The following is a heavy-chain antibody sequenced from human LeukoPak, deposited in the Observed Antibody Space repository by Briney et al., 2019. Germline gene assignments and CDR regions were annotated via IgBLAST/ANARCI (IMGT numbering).Heavy chain of an antibody. CDR2: ISSNGGST. V-gene: IGHV3-64*01. CDR1: GFTFSSYA. D-gene: IGHD2-15*01. J-gene: IGHJ6*03. CDR3: ARSVEGYCRGGSCYYYSYYMDV. Sequence: GSLRLSCAASGFTFSSYAMHWVRQAPGKGLEYVSAISSNGGSTYYANSVKGRFTISRDNSKNTLYLQMGSLRAEDMAVYYCARSVEGYCRGGSCYYYSYYMDVWGKGTTVTVSS.